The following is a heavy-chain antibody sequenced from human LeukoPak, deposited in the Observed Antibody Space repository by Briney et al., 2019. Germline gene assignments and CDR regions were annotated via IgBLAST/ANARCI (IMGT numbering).Heavy chain of an antibody. CDR3: ARRATGVRGIIAPYYYGMDV. Sequence: SETLSLTCAVYGGSFSGYYWSWIRQPPGKGLEWIGYIYYSGSTNYNPSLKSRVTISVDTSKNQFSLNLSSVTAADTAVYYCARRATGVRGIIAPYYYGMDVWGQGTTVTVSS. CDR2: IYYSGST. J-gene: IGHJ6*02. V-gene: IGHV4-59*08. CDR1: GGSFSGYY. D-gene: IGHD3-10*01.